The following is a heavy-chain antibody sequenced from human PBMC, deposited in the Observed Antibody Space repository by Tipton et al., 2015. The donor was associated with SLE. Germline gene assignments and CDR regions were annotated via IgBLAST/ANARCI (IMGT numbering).Heavy chain of an antibody. CDR2: IHSSGST. CDR3: ARSDGGH. V-gene: IGHV4-59*01. J-gene: IGHJ4*02. Sequence: QLVQSGAEVKPSETLSLTCTVSGGSINSYYWSWIRQPPGKGLEWIGYIHSSGSTNYNSSLESRVTISVGTSRNRFSLKLTSVTAADTAVYYCARSDGGHWGQGALVTVSS. D-gene: IGHD3-16*01. CDR1: GGSINSYY.